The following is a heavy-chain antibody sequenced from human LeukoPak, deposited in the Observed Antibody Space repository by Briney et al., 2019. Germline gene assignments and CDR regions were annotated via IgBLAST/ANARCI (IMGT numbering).Heavy chain of an antibody. V-gene: IGHV3-53*01. CDR1: WVNGNSKY. J-gene: IGHJ4*02. CDR3: AIREPIGY. Sequence: GSLRLSRAASWVNGNSKYINLVRQAPGEGLEWVSVIYSGGNTYYADSVKGRFTISRDSSKNTLYLQMNSLRAEDTAVYYCAIREPIGYWGQGALVTVSS. CDR2: IYSGGNT. D-gene: IGHD1-14*01.